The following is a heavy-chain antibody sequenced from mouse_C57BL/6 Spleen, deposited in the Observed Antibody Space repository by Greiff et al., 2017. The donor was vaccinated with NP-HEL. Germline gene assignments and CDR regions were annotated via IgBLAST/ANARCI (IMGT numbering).Heavy chain of an antibody. CDR2: IYPGDGDT. Sequence: QVQLQQSGPELVKPGASVKISCKASGYAFSSSWMNWVKQRPGKGLEWIGRIYPGDGDTNYNGKFKGKATLTADKSSSTAYMQLSSLTSEDSAVYFCARWNWDEGFAYWGQGTLVTVSA. CDR3: ARWNWDEGFAY. V-gene: IGHV1-82*01. CDR1: GYAFSSSW. J-gene: IGHJ3*01. D-gene: IGHD4-1*01.